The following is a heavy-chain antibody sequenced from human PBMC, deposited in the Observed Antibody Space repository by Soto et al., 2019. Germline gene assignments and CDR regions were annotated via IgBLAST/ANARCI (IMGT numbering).Heavy chain of an antibody. J-gene: IGHJ4*02. V-gene: IGHV4-39*01. Sequence: PSETMSLTCTVSGGSISSSSYYWGWIRQPPGKGLEWIGSIYYSGSTYYNPSLKSRVTISVDTSKNQFSLKLSSVTAADTAVYYCARVGSSGWFFDYWGQGTLVTSPQ. CDR1: GGSISSSSYY. CDR3: ARVGSSGWFFDY. CDR2: IYYSGST. D-gene: IGHD6-19*01.